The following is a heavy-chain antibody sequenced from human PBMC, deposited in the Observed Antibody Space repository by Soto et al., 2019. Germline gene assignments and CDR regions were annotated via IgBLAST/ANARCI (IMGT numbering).Heavy chain of an antibody. V-gene: IGHV4-30-4*01. J-gene: IGHJ6*02. CDR2: IYYSGST. CDR3: ARDTAMVTYYYYGMDV. CDR1: GCSISSGAYY. Sequence: PXETLSLTCTVSGCSISSGAYYWSWIRQPPGKGLEWIGYIYYSGSTYYNPSLKSRVTISVDTSKNQFSLKLSSVTAADTAVYYCARDTAMVTYYYYGMDVWGQGSTVTVSS. D-gene: IGHD5-18*01.